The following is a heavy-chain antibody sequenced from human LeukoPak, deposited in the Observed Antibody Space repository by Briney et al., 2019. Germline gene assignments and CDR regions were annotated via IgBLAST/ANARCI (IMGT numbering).Heavy chain of an antibody. V-gene: IGHV1-46*03. D-gene: IGHD3-3*01. Sequence: ASVKVSCKASGYTFTSYYMHWVRQAPGQGLEWMGIINPSGGSTNYAQKFQGRVTMTRDTSTSTVYMELSSLRSEDTAVYYCARGPLYYDFWSGPDYWGQGTLVTVSS. J-gene: IGHJ4*02. CDR3: ARGPLYYDFWSGPDY. CDR2: INPSGGST. CDR1: GYTFTSYY.